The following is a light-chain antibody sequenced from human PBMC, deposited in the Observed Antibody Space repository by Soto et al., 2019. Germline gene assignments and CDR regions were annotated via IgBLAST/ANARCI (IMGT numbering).Light chain of an antibody. Sequence: QSVLTQPPSVSGAPGQRVTLSCTGNSSNLGAGYDVHWYQQLPGAAPKLVIFGNRNRPSGVPERFSGSKSGTSASLAITGLQAEDEAYYYCQAYDYSLTASLFGGGTKLTVL. J-gene: IGLJ3*02. CDR3: QAYDYSLTASL. V-gene: IGLV1-40*01. CDR2: GNR. CDR1: SSNLGAGYD.